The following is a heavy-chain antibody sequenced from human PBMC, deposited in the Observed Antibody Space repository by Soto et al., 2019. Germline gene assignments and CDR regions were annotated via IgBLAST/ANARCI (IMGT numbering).Heavy chain of an antibody. V-gene: IGHV3-23*01. Sequence: HRGGSLRLSXAASGFTFSSYAMSWVRQAPGKGLEWVSAISGSGGSTYYADSVKGRFTISRDNSKNTLYLQMNSLRAEDTAVYYCAKDPSGLVATILRGMDVWGQGTTVTVSS. J-gene: IGHJ6*02. CDR3: AKDPSGLVATILRGMDV. CDR1: GFTFSSYA. D-gene: IGHD5-12*01. CDR2: ISGSGGST.